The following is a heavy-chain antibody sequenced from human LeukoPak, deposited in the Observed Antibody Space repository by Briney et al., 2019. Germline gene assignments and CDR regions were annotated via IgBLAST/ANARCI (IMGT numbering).Heavy chain of an antibody. CDR2: IYHSGST. Sequence: PSETLSLTCTVSGYSISSGYYWGWIRQPPRKGLEWIGSIYHSGSTYFTPSLKSRVTISVDKSKTQFSLKLNSVTAADTAVYYCARSNVGLFHGLDIWGQGTMVTVSS. CDR1: GYSISSGYY. CDR3: ARSNVGLFHGLDI. D-gene: IGHD3-10*01. J-gene: IGHJ3*02. V-gene: IGHV4-38-2*02.